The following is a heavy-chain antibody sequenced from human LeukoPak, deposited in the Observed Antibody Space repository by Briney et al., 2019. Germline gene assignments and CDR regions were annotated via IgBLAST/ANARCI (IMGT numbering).Heavy chain of an antibody. V-gene: IGHV3-53*01. J-gene: IGHJ4*01. CDR3: ATEKAVDGTFIDY. CDR1: GFTVSPDY. Sequence: GGSLRLSCAASGFTVSPDYMSWVRQASGKGLEWVSVIYSGGSTDYADSVKGRFTISRDKSKNTLYLQMNSLRAEDTAVYYCATEKAVDGTFIDYWGHGNPVTVSS. D-gene: IGHD6-19*01. CDR2: IYSGGST.